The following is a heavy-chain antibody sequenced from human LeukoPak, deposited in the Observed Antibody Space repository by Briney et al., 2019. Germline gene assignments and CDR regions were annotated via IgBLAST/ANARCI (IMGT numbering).Heavy chain of an antibody. CDR2: ISHDGSNK. Sequence: PGGSLRLSCAASGFTLSSYGMHWVRQAPGKGLEWVAVISHDGSNKFYADSVKGRFTISRDNSKNTLHLQMNSLRGEDTAVYYCARDRSSSWPFDYWGQGTLVTVSS. CDR3: ARDRSSSWPFDY. CDR1: GFTLSSYG. V-gene: IGHV3-30*03. D-gene: IGHD6-13*01. J-gene: IGHJ4*02.